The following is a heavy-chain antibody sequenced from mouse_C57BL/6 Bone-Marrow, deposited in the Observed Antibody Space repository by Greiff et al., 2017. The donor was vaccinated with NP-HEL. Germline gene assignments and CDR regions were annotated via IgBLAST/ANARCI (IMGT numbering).Heavy chain of an antibody. J-gene: IGHJ1*03. CDR1: GYTFTSYW. CDR3: ERGFIAAVVAHWYFDV. D-gene: IGHD1-1*01. V-gene: IGHV1-72*01. CDR2: IYPNSGDT. Sequence: QVQLQQPGAELVKPGASVKLSCKASGYTFTSYWMHWVKQRPGRGLEWIGRIYPNSGDTYYNEKFKGKATLTADKPASTAYMQLSSLTSEDSAVYYFERGFIAAVVAHWYFDVWGTGTTVTVSS.